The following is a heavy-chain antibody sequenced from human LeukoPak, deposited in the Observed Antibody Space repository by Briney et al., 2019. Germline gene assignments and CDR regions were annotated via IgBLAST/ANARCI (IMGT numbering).Heavy chain of an antibody. CDR1: GGSISSGDYY. J-gene: IGHJ3*02. CDR3: ARGKMTQGMVGAFDI. Sequence: SETLSLACTVSGGSISSGDYYWSWIRQPPGKGLEWIGYIYYSGSTYYNPSLKSRVTISVDTSKNQFSLKLSSVTAADTAVYYCARGKMTQGMVGAFDIWGQGTMVTVSS. D-gene: IGHD3-10*01. V-gene: IGHV4-30-4*01. CDR2: IYYSGST.